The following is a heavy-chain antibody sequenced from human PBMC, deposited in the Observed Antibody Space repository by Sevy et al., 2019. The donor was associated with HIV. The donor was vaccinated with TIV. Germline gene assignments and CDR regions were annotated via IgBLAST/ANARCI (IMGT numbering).Heavy chain of an antibody. J-gene: IGHJ4*02. CDR2: IHYSGST. CDR3: ARASGQSTSSRYFDF. V-gene: IGHV4-59*01. CDR1: GDSISSYY. Sequence: SETLSLTCTVSGDSISSYYWSWMRQPPGKGLEWIGYIHYSGSTNYNPSLKSRVTISVDTSKSQFSPNLNSATAADTAVYFCARASGQSTSSRYFDFWGQGTLVTVSS. D-gene: IGHD6-6*01.